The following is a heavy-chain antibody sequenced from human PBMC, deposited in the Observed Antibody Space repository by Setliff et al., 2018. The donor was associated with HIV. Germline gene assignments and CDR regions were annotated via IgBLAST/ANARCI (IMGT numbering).Heavy chain of an antibody. J-gene: IGHJ6*03. V-gene: IGHV3-11*04. CDR2: VSSSGTTR. CDR3: ARMTLIRGVVISYMDV. D-gene: IGHD3-10*01. CDR1: GFTFSDYY. Sequence: GGSLRLSCAASGFTFSDYYMSWIRQAPGKGLEWVSYVSSSGTTRWFADSVTGRFTISRDNAKNSLYLQMTSMRAADTAVYYCARMTLIRGVVISYMDVWGKGTTVTVSS.